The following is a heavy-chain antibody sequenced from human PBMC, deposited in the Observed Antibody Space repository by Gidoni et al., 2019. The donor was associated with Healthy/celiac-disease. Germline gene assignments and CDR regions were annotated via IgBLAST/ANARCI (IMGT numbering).Heavy chain of an antibody. V-gene: IGHV1-69*01. Sequence: QVQLVQSGAGVKKPGSSVKGAGTASGGTFSSYAISWVRQAPGQGLEWMGGIIPIFGTANYAQKFQGRVTITADESTSTAYMELSSLRSEDTAVYYCARALGDAFDIWGQGTMVTVSS. CDR2: IIPIFGTA. CDR3: ARALGDAFDI. CDR1: GGTFSSYA. J-gene: IGHJ3*02. D-gene: IGHD7-27*01.